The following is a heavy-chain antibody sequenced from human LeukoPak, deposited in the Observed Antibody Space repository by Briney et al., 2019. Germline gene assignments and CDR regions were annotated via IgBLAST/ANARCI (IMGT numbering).Heavy chain of an antibody. CDR2: VNPYSGNT. CDR3: ARVAYTTSWNNEY. CDR1: GYTFTTYD. Sequence: ASVKVSCKASGYTFTTYDIGWVRQASGQGLEWMGWVNPYSGNTAYAQKFQGRVTMTRDTSISTAYMELNSLRSEDTAVYYCARVAYTTSWNNEYWGQGTLVTVSS. J-gene: IGHJ4*02. V-gene: IGHV1-8*01. D-gene: IGHD1/OR15-1a*01.